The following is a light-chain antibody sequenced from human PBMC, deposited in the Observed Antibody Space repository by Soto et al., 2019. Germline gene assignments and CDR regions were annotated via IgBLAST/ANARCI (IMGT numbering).Light chain of an antibody. CDR2: NNN. J-gene: IGLJ2*01. CDR1: SSNIGSYY. V-gene: IGLV1-47*02. Sequence: QAVVTQPPSASGTPGQRVTISCSGSSSNIGSYYVYWYQQLPGTAPKVLIYNNNQRPSGVPDRFSGSKSGTSASLAISGLRSEDEADYYCAAWDDSLSGPVVFGGGTKLTVL. CDR3: AAWDDSLSGPVV.